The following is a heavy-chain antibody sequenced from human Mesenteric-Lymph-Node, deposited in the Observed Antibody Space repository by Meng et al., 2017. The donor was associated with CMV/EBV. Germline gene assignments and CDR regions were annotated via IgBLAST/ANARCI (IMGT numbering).Heavy chain of an antibody. CDR3: ARDNVNPEGFDP. V-gene: IGHV1-2*06. J-gene: IGHJ5*02. CDR1: GYTFTDFY. CDR2: INPNSGVS. D-gene: IGHD2/OR15-2a*01. Sequence: QVQLVPSRDEEGKPGASVMVSCKASGYTFTDFYIHWVRQAPGQGLEWMGRINPNSGVSNSAQNFQGRVTMTRDTSISTAYMELGRLTSDDTAVYYCARDNVNPEGFDPWGQGTLVTAPQ.